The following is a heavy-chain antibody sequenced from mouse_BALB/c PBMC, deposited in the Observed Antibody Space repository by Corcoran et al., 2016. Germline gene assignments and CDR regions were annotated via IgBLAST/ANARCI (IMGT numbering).Heavy chain of an antibody. V-gene: IGHV14-3*02. CDR1: GFNIKDTY. CDR3: AKWDWYFDV. J-gene: IGHJ1*01. CDR2: IDPANGNT. D-gene: IGHD1-3*01. Sequence: EVQLHHSFSYLMKPGASVKLSCTASGFNIKDTYMHWVKQRPEQGLEWIGRIDPANGNTKYDPKFQGKATITADTSSNTAYLQLSSLTSEDTAVYYCAKWDWYFDVWGAGTTVTVSA.